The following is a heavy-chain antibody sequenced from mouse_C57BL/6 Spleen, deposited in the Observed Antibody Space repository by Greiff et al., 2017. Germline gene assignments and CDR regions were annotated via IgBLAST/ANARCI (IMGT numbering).Heavy chain of an antibody. CDR1: GFTFRSHA. CDR3: AGEDYDSFAY. D-gene: IGHD2-4*01. CDR2: ISDGGSYT. V-gene: IGHV5-4*01. Sequence: VQGVESGGGLVKPGGSLKLSCAASGFTFRSHAMSWVRQTPEKRLEWVATISDGGSYTYYPDNVKGRFTISRDNAKNNLYLQMSHLKSDDTAVYYCAGEDYDSFAYWGQGTLVTVSA. J-gene: IGHJ3*01.